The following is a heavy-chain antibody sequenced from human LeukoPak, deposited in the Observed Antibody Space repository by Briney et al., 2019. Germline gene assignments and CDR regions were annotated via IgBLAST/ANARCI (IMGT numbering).Heavy chain of an antibody. J-gene: IGHJ4*02. D-gene: IGHD6-19*01. Sequence: SETLSLTCTVSGGSISSPNSYWGWIRQPPGKGLEWIGSIFYDGTTYYNPSLKRRVTISVDTSKSQFSLTLRSVTAADTAVYYCARRVVAGTTVDFWGQGNLVTVSS. V-gene: IGHV4-39*01. CDR2: IFYDGTT. CDR3: ARRVVAGTTVDF. CDR1: GGSISSPNSY.